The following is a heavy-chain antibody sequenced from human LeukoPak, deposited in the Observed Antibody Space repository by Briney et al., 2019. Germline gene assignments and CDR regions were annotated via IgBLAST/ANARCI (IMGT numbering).Heavy chain of an antibody. D-gene: IGHD3-3*01. J-gene: IGHJ4*02. CDR2: IIPIFGTA. CDR3: ARGGQDFWSGPLGGY. V-gene: IGHV1-69*13. Sequence: ASVKVSCKASGYTFTSYGISWVRQAPGQGLEWMGGIIPIFGTANYAQKFQGRVTITADESTSTAYMELSSLRSEDTAVYYCARGGQDFWSGPLGGYWGQGTLVTVSS. CDR1: GYTFTSYG.